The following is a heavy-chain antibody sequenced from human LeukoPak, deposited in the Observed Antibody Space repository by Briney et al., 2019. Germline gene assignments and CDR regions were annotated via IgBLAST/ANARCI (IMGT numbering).Heavy chain of an antibody. V-gene: IGHV3-23*01. CDR1: GFTFSSYV. CDR3: AKVGGDHSYYGMDV. J-gene: IGHJ6*02. D-gene: IGHD2-21*02. Sequence: GGSLRLSCAASGFTFSSYVMTWVRQAPGKGLEWVSGLSTTGEDTYYAGSVKGRFTVSRDNSRKTLHLQMNSLRAEDTAVYYCAKVGGDHSYYGMDVWGQGTTVTVSS. CDR2: LSTTGEDT.